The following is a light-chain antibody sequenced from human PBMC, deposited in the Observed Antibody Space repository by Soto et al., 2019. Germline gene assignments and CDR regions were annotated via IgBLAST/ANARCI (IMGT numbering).Light chain of an antibody. J-gene: IGKJ1*01. CDR1: QGIRND. CDR3: LQGYNYPWT. CDR2: AAS. V-gene: IGKV1-6*02. Sequence: ILMTQSPSSLSASVGERDPIPCRASQGIRNDLGWYQQKPGKAPKLLIYAASSLQSGVPSRFSGSGSGTDFTHTISSLQPEDFATYYCLQGYNYPWTFGQGTKV.